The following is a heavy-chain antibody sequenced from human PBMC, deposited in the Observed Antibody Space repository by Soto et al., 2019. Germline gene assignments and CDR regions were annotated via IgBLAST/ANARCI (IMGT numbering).Heavy chain of an antibody. J-gene: IGHJ6*02. CDR3: AKHLLAVAGYLHGRDV. CDR2: ISHDGSNK. Sequence: QVQLVESGGGVVQPGRSLRLSCAASGFTFSSYGMHWVRQAPGKGLEWVAVISHDGSNKYFADSVKGRFTISRDNSQKTLYPQMNSLRAEDTVVYYCAKHLLAVAGYLHGRDVWGQGTTVTVSS. V-gene: IGHV3-30*18. CDR1: GFTFSSYG. D-gene: IGHD6-19*01.